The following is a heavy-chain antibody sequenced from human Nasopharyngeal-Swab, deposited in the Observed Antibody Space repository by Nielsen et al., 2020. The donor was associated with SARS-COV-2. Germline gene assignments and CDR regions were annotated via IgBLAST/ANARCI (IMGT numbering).Heavy chain of an antibody. D-gene: IGHD3-16*02. V-gene: IGHV3-9*01. CDR1: GFTFDDYA. J-gene: IGHJ6*02. CDR3: AREMITFGGVIGDYYGMDV. Sequence: SLKISCAASGFTFDDYAMHWVRQAPGKGLEWVSGISWNSGSIGYADSVKGRFTISRDNAKNSLYLQMNSLRAEDTALYYCAREMITFGGVIGDYYGMDVWGQGTTVTVSS. CDR2: ISWNSGSI.